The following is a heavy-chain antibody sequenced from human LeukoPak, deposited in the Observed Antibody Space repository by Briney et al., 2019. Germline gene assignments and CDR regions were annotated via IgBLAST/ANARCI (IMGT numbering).Heavy chain of an antibody. CDR2: IYHSGST. D-gene: IGHD1-1*01. CDR1: GGSISSGGYS. J-gene: IGHJ4*02. V-gene: IGHV4-30-2*01. CDR3: ARDNWNDRHFDY. Sequence: SETLSLTCAVSGGSISSGGYSWSWIRQPPGKGLEWIGYIYHSGSTYYNPPLKSRVTISVDRSKNQFSLKLSSVTAADTAVYYCARDNWNDRHFDYWGQGTLVTVSS.